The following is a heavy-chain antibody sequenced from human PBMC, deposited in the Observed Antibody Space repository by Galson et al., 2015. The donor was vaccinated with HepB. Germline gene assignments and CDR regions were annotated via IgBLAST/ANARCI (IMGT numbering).Heavy chain of an antibody. CDR3: AKAGGVRSGWYYFDY. J-gene: IGHJ4*02. CDR1: GFTFSSYA. Sequence: SLRLSCAASGFTFSSYAMSWVRLAPGKGLEWVSAISGSGGSTYYADSVKGRFTISRDNSKNTLYLQMNSLRAEDTAVYYCAKAGGVRSGWYYFDYWGQGTLVTVSS. V-gene: IGHV3-23*01. CDR2: ISGSGGST. D-gene: IGHD6-19*01.